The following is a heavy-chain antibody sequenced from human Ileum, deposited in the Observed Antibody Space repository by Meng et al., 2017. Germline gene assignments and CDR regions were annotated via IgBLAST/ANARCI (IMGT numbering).Heavy chain of an antibody. J-gene: IGHJ4*02. V-gene: IGHV4-34*01. CDR1: GWSFHDYY. D-gene: IGHD1-26*01. CDR2: IHHSGRT. Sequence: QVLLRPWGGGLFKPSGPLSLACAGFGWSFHDYYWSWGRQPPGKGLEWIGQIHHSGRTNYKSSLERRVTIPVDTSKSQFSLKLTSVTAADTAMYYCVRGPARETHDFDYWGQGALVTVSS. CDR3: VRGPARETHDFDY.